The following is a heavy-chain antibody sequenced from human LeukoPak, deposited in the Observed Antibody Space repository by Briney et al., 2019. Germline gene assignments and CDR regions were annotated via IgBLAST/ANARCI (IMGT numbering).Heavy chain of an antibody. V-gene: IGHV3-7*01. CDR1: GYTFTSYW. CDR3: ARDGTAAGLYFDL. CDR2: IRHDGGER. J-gene: IGHJ4*01. D-gene: IGHD6-13*01. Sequence: GGSLRLSCAVSGYTFTSYWMSCVRHAPGKGLEWVASIRHDGGERSYADSVKGRLTISRANTKNSPYLQMSSLRAEDTAVYYCARDGTAAGLYFDLWGQGTLVTVSS.